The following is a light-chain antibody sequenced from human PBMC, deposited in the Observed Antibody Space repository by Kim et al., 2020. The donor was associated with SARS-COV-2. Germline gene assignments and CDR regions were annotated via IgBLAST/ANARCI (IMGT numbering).Light chain of an antibody. J-gene: IGKJ2*01. V-gene: IGKV3-15*01. Sequence: LSVSPGQSAPRSCRASQSVSSNVAWYQQKPGQAPRLLIYGASTRATGIPARFSGSGSGTEFTLTISSLQSEDFAVYYCQQYNNWRTFGQGTKLEI. CDR3: QQYNNWRT. CDR1: QSVSSN. CDR2: GAS.